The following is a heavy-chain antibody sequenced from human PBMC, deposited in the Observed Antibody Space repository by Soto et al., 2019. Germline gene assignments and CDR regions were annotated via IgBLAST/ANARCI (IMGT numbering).Heavy chain of an antibody. D-gene: IGHD4-17*01. J-gene: IGHJ5*02. V-gene: IGHV3-30-3*01. CDR3: AREGGDYGDYYNWFDP. Sequence: QVQLVESGGGVVQPGRSLRLSCAASGFTFSSYAMHWVRQAPGKGLEWVAVISYDGSNKYYADSVKGRFTISRDNSKNTLYLQMNSLRAEDTAVYYCAREGGDYGDYYNWFDPWGQGTLVTVSS. CDR2: ISYDGSNK. CDR1: GFTFSSYA.